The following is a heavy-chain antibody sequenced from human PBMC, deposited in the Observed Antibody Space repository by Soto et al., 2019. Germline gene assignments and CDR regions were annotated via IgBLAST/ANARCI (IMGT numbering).Heavy chain of an antibody. J-gene: IGHJ4*02. CDR1: GYTFTSYY. CDR3: ARLHSTSPPCYFDY. Sequence: QVQLVQSGAEVKKPGASVKVSCKASGYTFTSYYMHWVRQAPGQGLEWMGVINPSAGNTVYAQKFQGRVTMTRDTSTSTVYMELSSLRSEDTAVYYCARLHSTSPPCYFDYWGQGTLVTVSS. D-gene: IGHD6-6*01. CDR2: INPSAGNT. V-gene: IGHV1-46*01.